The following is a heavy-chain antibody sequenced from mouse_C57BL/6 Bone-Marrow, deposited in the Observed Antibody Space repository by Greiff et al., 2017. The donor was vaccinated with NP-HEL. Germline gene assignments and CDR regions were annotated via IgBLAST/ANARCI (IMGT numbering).Heavy chain of an antibody. J-gene: IGHJ2*01. Sequence: VQLQQPGAELVKPGASVKLSCKASGYTFTSYWMHWVKQRPGRGLEWIGRIDPNSGGTKYNEKFKSKAPLTVDKPSSTAYMQLSSLTSEDAAVYYCARGTITTVVGPGYWGQGTTLTVSS. V-gene: IGHV1-72*01. CDR2: IDPNSGGT. CDR3: ARGTITTVVGPGY. CDR1: GYTFTSYW. D-gene: IGHD1-1*01.